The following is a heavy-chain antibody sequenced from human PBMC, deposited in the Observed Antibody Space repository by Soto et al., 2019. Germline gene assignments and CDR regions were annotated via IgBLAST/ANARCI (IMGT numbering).Heavy chain of an antibody. CDR2: IYSSGNT. V-gene: IGHV4-4*07. CDR1: LGSIRGYY. Sequence: SETLCLPCTVSLGSIRGYYWSWIRQPAGKGLEWIERIYSSGNTNYNPSLKSRVTMSVDTSRNQLSLKLSSVTTTDTAVYYCARIGVISSFDNWGQGTMFTVSS. J-gene: IGHJ4*02. D-gene: IGHD3-3*01. CDR3: ARIGVISSFDN.